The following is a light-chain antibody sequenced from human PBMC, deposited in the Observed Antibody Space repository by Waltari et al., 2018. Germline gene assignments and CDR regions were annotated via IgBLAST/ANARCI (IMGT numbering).Light chain of an antibody. CDR1: QSISSY. Sequence: DIQMTQSPSSLSASVGDRVTITCLASQSISSYLNWYQQKPGKAPKLLIYAASSLQSGVPSRFSGSGSGTDFTLTISSLQPEDFATYYCQQSYSTPRSTFGQGTKLEIK. J-gene: IGKJ2*01. CDR2: AAS. V-gene: IGKV1-39*01. CDR3: QQSYSTPRST.